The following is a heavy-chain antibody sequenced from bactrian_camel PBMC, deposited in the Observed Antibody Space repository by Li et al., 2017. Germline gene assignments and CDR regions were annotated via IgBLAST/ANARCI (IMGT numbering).Heavy chain of an antibody. CDR3: AARTRGGTWCGLLTSMYFS. V-gene: IGHV3S1*01. J-gene: IGHJ6*01. Sequence: VQLVESGGGSVQAGGSLRLACTASGYDYRAYCMAWFRQAPGKAREGVATIYTGDGTTSYGDSVKGRFTISQDNAQSTVYLQMDRLKPEDTAMYYCAARTRGGTWCGLLTSMYFSWGQGTQVTVS. D-gene: IGHD2*01. CDR1: GYDYRAYC. CDR2: IYTGDGTT.